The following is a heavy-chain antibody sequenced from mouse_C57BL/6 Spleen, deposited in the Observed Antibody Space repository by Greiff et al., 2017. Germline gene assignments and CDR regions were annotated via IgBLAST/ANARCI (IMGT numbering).Heavy chain of an antibody. CDR3: ARWGYSNFCYAMDY. D-gene: IGHD2-5*01. CDR1: GYTFTSYW. J-gene: IGHJ4*01. CDR2: IDPSDSYT. V-gene: IGHV1-69*01. Sequence: QVQLQQPGAELVMPGASVKLSCKASGYTFTSYWMHWVKQRPGQGLEWIGEIDPSDSYTNYNQKFKGKSTLTVDKSSSTAYMQLSSLTSEDSAVYYCARWGYSNFCYAMDYWGQGTSVTVSS.